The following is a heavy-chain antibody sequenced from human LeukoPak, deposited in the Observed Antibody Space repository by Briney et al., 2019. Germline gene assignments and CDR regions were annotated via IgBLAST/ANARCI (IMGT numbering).Heavy chain of an antibody. Sequence: GASVKVSCKASGYTFTGYYMHWVRQAPGQGLEWMGWINPNSGGTNYAQKFQGRVTMTRDTSISTAYMELSRLRSDDTAVYYCARETNSGSYYTVDYWGQGTLVTVSS. CDR2: INPNSGGT. CDR1: GYTFTGYY. V-gene: IGHV1-2*02. J-gene: IGHJ4*02. CDR3: ARETNSGSYYTVDY. D-gene: IGHD1-26*01.